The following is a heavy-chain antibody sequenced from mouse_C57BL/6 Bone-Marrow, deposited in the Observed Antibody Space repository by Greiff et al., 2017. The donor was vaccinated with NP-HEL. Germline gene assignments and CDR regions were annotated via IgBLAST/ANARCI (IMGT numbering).Heavy chain of an antibody. CDR2: IYPYNGVS. CDR1: GYSFTGYY. J-gene: IGHJ3*01. D-gene: IGHD1-1*01. V-gene: IGHV1-31*01. Sequence: DVQLQESGPELVKPGASVKISCKASGYSFTGYYMHWVKQSHGNILDWIGYIYPYNGVSSYNQKFKGKATLTVDKSSSTAYMELRSLTSEDSAVYYCAREDYYGSSYEFAYWGQGTLVTVSA. CDR3: AREDYYGSSYEFAY.